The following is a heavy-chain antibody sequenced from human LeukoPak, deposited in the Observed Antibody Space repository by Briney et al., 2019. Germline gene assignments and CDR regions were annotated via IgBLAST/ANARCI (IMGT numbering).Heavy chain of an antibody. V-gene: IGHV3-20*04. CDR1: GFTFDDYG. J-gene: IGHJ4*02. CDR3: AKDRSAAAPYCFDY. CDR2: INWNGGST. D-gene: IGHD6-13*01. Sequence: GGSLRLSCAASGFTFDDYGMSWVRPAPRKRLEWVSGINWNGGSTGYADSVKGRFTISRDNAKNSLYLQMNSLRAEDTALYYCAKDRSAAAPYCFDYWGQGTLVTVSS.